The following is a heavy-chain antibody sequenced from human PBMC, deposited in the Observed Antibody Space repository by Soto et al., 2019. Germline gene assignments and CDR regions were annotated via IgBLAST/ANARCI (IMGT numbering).Heavy chain of an antibody. V-gene: IGHV3-64D*08. CDR1: GFAFSSNA. CDR2: ISSHGGRT. CDR3: VALPVAGSVDC. D-gene: IGHD6-19*01. Sequence: GGSLRLSCSASGFAFSSNAMYWVRQAPGRGLEYVSAISSHGGRTFYADSVSGRLTISRDNSKNTLYLQMSSLTAEDTAVYYCVALPVAGSVDCWGQGALVTVSS. J-gene: IGHJ4*02.